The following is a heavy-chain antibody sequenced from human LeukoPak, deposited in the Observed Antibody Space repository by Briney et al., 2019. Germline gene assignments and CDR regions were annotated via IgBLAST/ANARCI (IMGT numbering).Heavy chain of an antibody. CDR1: GGSFSSYY. Sequence: SETLSLTCAVYGGSFSSYYWSWIRQPPGKGLEWIGYMQYTGSTNYNPSLKSRVTISLDSSNSQLSLKLKSVTAADTAVYFCARVRRFNGPYNVYFDYWGQGTLVTVSS. D-gene: IGHD2-8*01. J-gene: IGHJ4*02. CDR2: MQYTGST. V-gene: IGHV4-59*01. CDR3: ARVRRFNGPYNVYFDY.